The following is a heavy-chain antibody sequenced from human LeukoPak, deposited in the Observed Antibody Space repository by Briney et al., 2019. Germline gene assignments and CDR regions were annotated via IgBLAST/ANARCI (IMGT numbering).Heavy chain of an antibody. V-gene: IGHV4-34*01. CDR3: ARTFRT. CDR2: INHSGST. D-gene: IGHD1-14*01. Sequence: PGGSLRLSCAASGFTFSTYAMSWIRQPPGKGLEWIGEINHSGSTNYNPSLKSRVTISVDTSKNQFSLKLSSVTAADTAVYYCARTFRTWGQGTLVTVSS. J-gene: IGHJ5*02. CDR1: GFTFSTYA.